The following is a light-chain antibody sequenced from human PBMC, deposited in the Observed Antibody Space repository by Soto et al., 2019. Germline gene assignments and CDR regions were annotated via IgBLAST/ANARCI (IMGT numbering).Light chain of an antibody. J-gene: IGLJ1*01. CDR2: EVS. CDR3: TSYTSNNTLDV. V-gene: IGLV2-14*01. CDR1: SSDVGGYNY. Sequence: QSALTQPASVSGSPGQSITISCTGTSSDVGGYNYLSWYQQHPGKAPKLIIYEVSNRPFGVSNRFSGSKSGNTASLTISGLQAEDEADYYCTSYTSNNTLDVFGTGTKLTVL.